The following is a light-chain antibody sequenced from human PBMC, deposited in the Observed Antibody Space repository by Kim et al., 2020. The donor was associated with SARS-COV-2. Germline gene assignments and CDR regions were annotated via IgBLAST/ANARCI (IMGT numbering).Light chain of an antibody. CDR3: L. CDR2: GID. J-gene: IGLJ1*01. Sequence: SSELTQDPAVSVALGQTVRITCQGDSLGTFYARWCQEKPGQAPVVVIYGIDNRPSGIPDRFSGSSSGNTASLNITGAQAEDEAGVTWLFVTGTKVTVL. V-gene: IGLV3-19*01. CDR1: SLGTFY.